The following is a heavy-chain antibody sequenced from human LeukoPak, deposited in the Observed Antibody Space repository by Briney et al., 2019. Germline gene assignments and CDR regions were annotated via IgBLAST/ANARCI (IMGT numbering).Heavy chain of an antibody. J-gene: IGHJ4*02. Sequence: TGGSLRLSCAASGFTFSDYYMSWIRQAPGKGLEWISYITSSGSCTQYADSVKARFTISRDNAKNSLYLQMNSLRADDTAVHYCARPLSSSWYYFDYWGQGTLVTVSS. CDR2: ITSSGSCT. V-gene: IGHV3-11*03. D-gene: IGHD6-13*01. CDR3: ARPLSSSWYYFDY. CDR1: GFTFSDYY.